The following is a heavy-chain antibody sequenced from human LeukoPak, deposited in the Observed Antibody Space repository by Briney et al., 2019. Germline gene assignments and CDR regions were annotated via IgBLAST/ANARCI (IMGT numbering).Heavy chain of an antibody. V-gene: IGHV1-2*02. D-gene: IGHD6-13*01. CDR3: ARDSSAAAGDGGNYYYYYMDV. CDR1: GYTFTGYY. Sequence: ASVKVSCKASGYTFTGYYMHWVRQAPGQGLEWMGWINPNSGGTNYAQKFQGRVTMTRDTSISTAYMELSSLRSEDMAVYYCARDSSAAAGDGGNYYYYYMDVWGKGTTVTVSS. CDR2: INPNSGGT. J-gene: IGHJ6*03.